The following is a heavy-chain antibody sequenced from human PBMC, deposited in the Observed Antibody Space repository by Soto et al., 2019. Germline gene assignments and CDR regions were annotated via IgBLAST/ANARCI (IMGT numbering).Heavy chain of an antibody. CDR2: IIPILGIA. CDR1: GGTFSSYT. D-gene: IGHD6-19*01. J-gene: IGHJ4*02. V-gene: IGHV1-69*02. Sequence: SVKVSCKASGGTFSSYTISWVRQAPGQGLEWMGRIIPILGIADYAQKFQGRVTITADKSTSTAYMELSSLRSEDTAMYHCARGKWYSSGWSYYFDYWGQGTLVTVSS. CDR3: ARGKWYSSGWSYYFDY.